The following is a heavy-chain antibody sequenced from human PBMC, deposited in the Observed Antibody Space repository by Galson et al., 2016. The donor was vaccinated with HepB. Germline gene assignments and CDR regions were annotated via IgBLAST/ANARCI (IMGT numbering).Heavy chain of an antibody. CDR3: GKEFESSGYKSFLDN. Sequence: SLRLSCAASAFTFRNYGMHWVRQAPGKGLEWLAVIASAGGLKFYADSVKGRCFISRDNSKNTLYLQMTGLRAEDTAVYYCGKEFESSGYKSFLDNWGQGTLVTVSS. CDR1: AFTFRNYG. CDR2: IASAGGLK. J-gene: IGHJ4*02. V-gene: IGHV3-30*18. D-gene: IGHD3-22*01.